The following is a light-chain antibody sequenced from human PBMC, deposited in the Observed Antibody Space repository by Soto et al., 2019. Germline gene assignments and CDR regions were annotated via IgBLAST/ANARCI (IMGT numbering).Light chain of an antibody. CDR3: SSYTSSSTLV. Sequence: QSVLTQPASVSGSPGQSITISCTGSSSDIGGYNYVSWYQQHPVKAPKLMIYDVINRPSGVSYRFSGSKSGNTASLTISGLQAEDEADYYCSSYTSSSTLVFGTGTKVTVL. V-gene: IGLV2-14*01. CDR1: SSDIGGYNY. J-gene: IGLJ1*01. CDR2: DVI.